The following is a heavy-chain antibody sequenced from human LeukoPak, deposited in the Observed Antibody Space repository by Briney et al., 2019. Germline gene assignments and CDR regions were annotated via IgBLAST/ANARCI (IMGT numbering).Heavy chain of an antibody. CDR2: INNDGSST. D-gene: IGHD3-9*01. CDR3: ARDVAEAYYDILTLPDY. V-gene: IGHV3-74*01. CDR1: GFTFSSDW. Sequence: GVSLRLSCAASGFTFSSDWMYWVRQAPGKGLVWVSHINNDGSSTNYADSVKGRFTISRDNAKNTLYLQMNSLRAEDTAVYYCARDVAEAYYDILTLPDYWGQGTLVTVSS. J-gene: IGHJ4*02.